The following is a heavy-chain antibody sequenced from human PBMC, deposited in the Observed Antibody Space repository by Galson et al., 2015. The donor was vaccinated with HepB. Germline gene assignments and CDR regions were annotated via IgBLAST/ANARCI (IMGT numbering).Heavy chain of an antibody. V-gene: IGHV3-48*02. CDR2: ISSSSSPI. CDR1: GFTFSSYS. Sequence: SLRLSCAASGFTFSSYSMNWVRQAPGKGLEWVSYISSSSSPIYYADSVKGRFTISRDNAKNSLFLQMNSLRDEDTAVCFCARDSSGTSAPIDCWGQGTLVSVSS. CDR3: ARDSSGTSAPIDC. J-gene: IGHJ4*02. D-gene: IGHD3-22*01.